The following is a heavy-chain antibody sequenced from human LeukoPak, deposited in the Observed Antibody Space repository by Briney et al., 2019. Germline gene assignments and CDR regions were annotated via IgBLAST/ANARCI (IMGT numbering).Heavy chain of an antibody. D-gene: IGHD4-11*01. CDR1: GFTFSHFG. CDR2: IWSDGTNK. J-gene: IGHJ1*01. V-gene: IGHV3-33*06. Sequence: PGGSLRLSCAASGFTFSHFGFHWVRQAPGKGLEWVAVIWSDGTNKYYGDSVKGRFIIYRDDSHNTVYLQMNSLRVQDTAICYCAKDAQRGFDYSNSLEYWGQGSLVTVSS. CDR3: AKDAQRGFDYSNSLEY.